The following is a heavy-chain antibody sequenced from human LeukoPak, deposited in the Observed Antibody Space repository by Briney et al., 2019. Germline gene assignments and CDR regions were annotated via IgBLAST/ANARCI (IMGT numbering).Heavy chain of an antibody. D-gene: IGHD3-10*01. CDR2: ISSSSSTI. V-gene: IGHV3-48*01. CDR1: GFTFSSYS. Sequence: GGSLRLSCAASGFTFSSYSMNWVRQAPGKGLEWVSYISSSSSTIYYADSVKGRFTISRDNAKNSLYLQMNSLRAEDTAVYYCARGPDYYGSDHDAFDIWGQGTMVTVSS. J-gene: IGHJ3*02. CDR3: ARGPDYYGSDHDAFDI.